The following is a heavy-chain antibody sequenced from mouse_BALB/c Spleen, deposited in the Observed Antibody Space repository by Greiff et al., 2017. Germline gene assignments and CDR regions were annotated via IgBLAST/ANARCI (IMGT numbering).Heavy chain of an antibody. V-gene: IGHV1-4*01. CDR1: GYTFTSYT. CDR2: INPSSGYT. Sequence: VKLMESGSELARPGASVKMSCKASGYTFTSYTMHWVKQRPGQGLEWIGYINPSSGYTNYNQKFKDKATLTADKSSSTAYMQLSSLTSEDSAVYYCASGGYDYDRAYWGQGTLVTVSA. CDR3: ASGGYDYDRAY. J-gene: IGHJ3*01. D-gene: IGHD2-4*01.